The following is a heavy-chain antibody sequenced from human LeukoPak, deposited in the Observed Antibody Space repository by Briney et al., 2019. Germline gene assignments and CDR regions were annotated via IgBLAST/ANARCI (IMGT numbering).Heavy chain of an antibody. V-gene: IGHV1-2*02. CDR1: GYTFTGYY. J-gene: IGHJ3*02. CDR2: INPNSGGT. D-gene: IGHD3-22*01. CDR3: ATPNSSGYYYKI. Sequence: ASVKVSCKASGYTFTGYYMHWVRQAPGQGLEWMGWINPNSGGTNYAQKFQGRVTMTRDTSISTAYMELSRLRSDDTAVYYCATPNSSGYYYKIWGQGTMVTVSS.